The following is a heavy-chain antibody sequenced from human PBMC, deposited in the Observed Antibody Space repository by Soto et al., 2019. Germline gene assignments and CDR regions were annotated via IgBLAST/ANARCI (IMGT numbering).Heavy chain of an antibody. J-gene: IGHJ4*02. Sequence: QVQLVQSGPEVKKPGASVKVSCKTSGYTFTSYGIAWVRQAPGQGLEWMGWISTSKGNTNYAQKFQGRVTMTTDTSTSTGYMELRSLRSDDTAVYYCATRSPAFDYWGQGTLLTVSS. CDR2: ISTSKGNT. CDR3: ATRSPAFDY. CDR1: GYTFTSYG. V-gene: IGHV1-18*01.